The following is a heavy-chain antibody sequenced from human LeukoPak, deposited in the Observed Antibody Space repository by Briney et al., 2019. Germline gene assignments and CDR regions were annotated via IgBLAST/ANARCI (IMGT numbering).Heavy chain of an antibody. CDR3: AIHQAGTTVTPYQFDY. V-gene: IGHV3-20*04. J-gene: IGHJ4*02. CDR1: GFTFDDYG. Sequence: GGSLRLSCAASGFTFDDYGMSWVRQAPGKGLEWVSGINWNGGSTGYADSVKGRCTISRDNAKNSLYLQMNSLRAEDTALYYCAIHQAGTTVTPYQFDYWGQGTLVTVSS. CDR2: INWNGGST. D-gene: IGHD4-17*01.